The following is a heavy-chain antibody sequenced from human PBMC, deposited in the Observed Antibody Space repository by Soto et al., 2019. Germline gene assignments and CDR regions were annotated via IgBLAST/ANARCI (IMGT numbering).Heavy chain of an antibody. CDR1: GYTFANYA. CDR3: ARGSYYYESSGYYPDY. J-gene: IGHJ4*02. CDR2: INAGNGNP. D-gene: IGHD3-22*01. V-gene: IGHV1-3*01. Sequence: ASVKVSCKASGYTFANYAIRWVRQAPGQRLEWMGWINAGNGNPKYSQKFQDRVTISRDTSATAAYMEMSSLRSEDTAVYYCARGSYYYESSGYYPDYWGQGTLVTVSS.